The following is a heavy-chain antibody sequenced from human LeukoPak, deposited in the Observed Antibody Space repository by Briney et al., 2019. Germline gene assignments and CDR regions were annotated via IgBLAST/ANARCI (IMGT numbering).Heavy chain of an antibody. J-gene: IGHJ4*02. CDR3: ARDLWGACGY. Sequence: SETLSLTCTVSGGSISSYYWRWIRKPPGEGLEWIGYIYYSGSTNYTPSPKSRVTISVDTSKNQFSLKLSSVTAADTAVYYCARDLWGACGYWGQGTLVTVSS. D-gene: IGHD1-26*01. V-gene: IGHV4-59*01. CDR1: GGSISSYY. CDR2: IYYSGST.